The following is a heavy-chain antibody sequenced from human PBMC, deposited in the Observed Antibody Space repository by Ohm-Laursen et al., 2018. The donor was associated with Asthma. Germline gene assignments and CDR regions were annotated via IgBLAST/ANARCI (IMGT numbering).Heavy chain of an antibody. D-gene: IGHD6-19*01. Sequence: GSLRLSCTASGFSFSSYGMSWVRQAPGKGLEWVSGISGSGGSTYYANSVRGRFTISRDNSKNTLYLQMNSLRAEDTAVYYCAKVIDLSAWRLYFDSWGQGTLVTVSS. CDR2: ISGSGGST. V-gene: IGHV3-23*01. CDR3: AKVIDLSAWRLYFDS. CDR1: GFSFSSYG. J-gene: IGHJ4*02.